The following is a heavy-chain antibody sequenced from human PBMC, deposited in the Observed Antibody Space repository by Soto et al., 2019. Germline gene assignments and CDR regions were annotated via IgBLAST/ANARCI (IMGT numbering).Heavy chain of an antibody. Sequence: QLQLQESGPGLVKPSETLSLTCTVSGGSISSIIYYWGWIRQPPGKGLEWIGNIHYSGSTYYDSSLKTRVTISVVTSKNRFSLKLSSVTAADTAVYYCASQHYYDSSGYYVGYWGQGTLVTVSS. CDR2: IHYSGST. V-gene: IGHV4-39*01. D-gene: IGHD3-22*01. CDR3: ASQHYYDSSGYYVGY. J-gene: IGHJ4*02. CDR1: GGSISSIIYY.